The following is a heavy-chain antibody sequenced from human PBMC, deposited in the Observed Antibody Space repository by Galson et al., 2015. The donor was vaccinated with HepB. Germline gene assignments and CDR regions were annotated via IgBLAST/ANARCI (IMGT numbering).Heavy chain of an antibody. CDR1: GFTFSSYS. Sequence: SLRLSCAASGFTFSSYSMNWVRQAPGKGLEWVSYISSSSSTIYYADSVKGRFTISRDNAKNSLYLQMNSLRDEDTAVYYCARDTPFFESSSWYYFDYWGQGTLVTVSS. CDR3: ARDTPFFESSSWYYFDY. CDR2: ISSSSSTI. V-gene: IGHV3-48*02. D-gene: IGHD6-13*01. J-gene: IGHJ4*02.